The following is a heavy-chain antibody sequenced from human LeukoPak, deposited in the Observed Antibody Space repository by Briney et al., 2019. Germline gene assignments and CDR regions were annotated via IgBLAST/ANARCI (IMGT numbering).Heavy chain of an antibody. J-gene: IGHJ4*02. CDR3: ARTANFAAGYYIDH. D-gene: IGHD6-13*01. Sequence: PGGSLRLSCAASGFTFSSYGMHWVRQAPGKGLEWVAVIAYDGSNKYYADSVKGRFTISRDNSKNTLYLQMNSLRGEDTAVYYCARTANFAAGYYIDHWGQGTLVTVSS. V-gene: IGHV3-30*03. CDR2: IAYDGSNK. CDR1: GFTFSSYG.